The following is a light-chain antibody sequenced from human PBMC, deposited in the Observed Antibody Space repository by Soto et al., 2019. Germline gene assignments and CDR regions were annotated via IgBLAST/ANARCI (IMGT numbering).Light chain of an antibody. Sequence: QSVLTQPPSASGTPGQRVTISCSGSSSNIGSNSVNWYQQLPGPAPKLLIYSNNQRPSGVPDRFSGSKSGTSASLALSGLQSEDKAAYYCAAWDDSLNGPVFGGGTKLTVL. CDR1: SSNIGSNS. CDR3: AAWDDSLNGPV. V-gene: IGLV1-44*01. CDR2: SNN. J-gene: IGLJ3*02.